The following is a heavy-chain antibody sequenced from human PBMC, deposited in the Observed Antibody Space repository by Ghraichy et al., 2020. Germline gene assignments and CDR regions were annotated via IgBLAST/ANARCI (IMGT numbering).Heavy chain of an antibody. J-gene: IGHJ1*01. CDR2: IRPDGSEQ. CDR3: TRSLVGAGDQSL. CDR1: GFTFRRYW. Sequence: LSLTCAASGFTFRRYWMTWVRQAPGKGLEWVAYIRPDGSEQNYVESLRGRFTISRDNVKKSLYLQMNSLRAEDTAVYFCTRSLVGAGDQSLWGQRTLVTV. V-gene: IGHV3-7*03. D-gene: IGHD2-15*01.